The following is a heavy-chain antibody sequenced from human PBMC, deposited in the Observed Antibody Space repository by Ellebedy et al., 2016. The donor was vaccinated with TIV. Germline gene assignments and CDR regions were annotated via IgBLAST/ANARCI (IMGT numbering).Heavy chain of an antibody. V-gene: IGHV4-59*01. CDR2: IYYSGST. CDR1: GGSISSYY. Sequence: MPGGSLRLSCTVPGGSISSYYWSWIRQPPGKGLEWIGYIYYSGSTNYNPSLKSRVTISVDTSKNQFSLKLSSVTAADTAVYYCARDSPIVATGGFDPWGQGTLVTVSS. D-gene: IGHD5-12*01. J-gene: IGHJ5*02. CDR3: ARDSPIVATGGFDP.